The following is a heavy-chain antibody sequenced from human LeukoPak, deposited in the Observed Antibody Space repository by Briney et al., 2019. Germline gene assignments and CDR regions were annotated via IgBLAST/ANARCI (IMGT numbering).Heavy chain of an antibody. CDR3: AELGITMIGGV. Sequence: PGGSLRLSCAASGFTFSSYEMNWVRQAPGKGREWVPYISSSGSTIYYADSVKGRFTISRDNAKNSLYLQMNSLRAEDTAVYYCAELGITMIGGVWGKGTTVTISS. CDR2: ISSSGSTI. CDR1: GFTFSSYE. J-gene: IGHJ6*04. D-gene: IGHD3-10*02. V-gene: IGHV3-48*03.